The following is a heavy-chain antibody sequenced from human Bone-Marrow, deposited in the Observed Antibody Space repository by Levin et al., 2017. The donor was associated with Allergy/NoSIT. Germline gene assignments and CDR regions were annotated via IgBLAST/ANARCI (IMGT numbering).Heavy chain of an antibody. J-gene: IGHJ6*03. CDR3: ARDRLASLYYYSMDV. CDR2: IYTTGST. V-gene: IGHV4-61*02. CDR1: GGSISSGRYY. Sequence: SETLSLTCSVSGGSISSGRYYFTWVRQSTGKGLEWIGRIYTTGSTNYNPSLESRVTISRDTFKKEVYLTLSSVTAADTAVYYCARDRLASLYYYSMDVWGRGTTVIVSS.